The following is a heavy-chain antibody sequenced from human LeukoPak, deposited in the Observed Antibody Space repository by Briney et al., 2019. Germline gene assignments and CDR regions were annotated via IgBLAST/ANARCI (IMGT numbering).Heavy chain of an antibody. D-gene: IGHD1-1*01. V-gene: IGHV3-23*01. CDR2: IRNSDGMT. J-gene: IGHJ4*02. CDR3: AKGQERESRLDS. Sequence: PGGSLRLSCDASGFSINTYTMYWVRQAPGQGLEWVSGIRNSDGMTYYADSVRGRFTIPTDTFKNTLYLQMNTLRAEDTALYYCAKGQERESRLDSWGQGTQVTVSS. CDR1: GFSINTYT.